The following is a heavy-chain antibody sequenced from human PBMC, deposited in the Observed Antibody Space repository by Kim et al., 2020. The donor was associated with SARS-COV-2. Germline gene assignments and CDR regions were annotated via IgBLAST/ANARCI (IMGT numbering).Heavy chain of an antibody. D-gene: IGHD6-19*01. CDR1: GFTFDDSS. J-gene: IGHJ4*02. Sequence: GGSLRLSCAASGFTFDDSSLPCVLPAPGPFLEWVSVISWNSSSIGYADSVKGRFTISRDNAKNSLYLQMNSLRAEDTALYYCAKSYSRGWYWVYYFDYWGQGTLVTVSS. V-gene: IGHV3-9*01. CDR2: ISWNSSSI. CDR3: AKSYSRGWYWVYYFDY.